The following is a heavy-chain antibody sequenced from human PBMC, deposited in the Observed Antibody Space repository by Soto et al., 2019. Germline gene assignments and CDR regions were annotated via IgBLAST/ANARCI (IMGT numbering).Heavy chain of an antibody. CDR2: MNPNNGDR. J-gene: IGHJ5*02. Sequence: ASVKVSCKASGYTFTSYDINWWLQSTGQGLEWMGWMNPNNGDRIYAQKFQGRVILTTDTATNTAYMELGSLRSDDTAVYYCVRDASSGYRGWWDPWGQGTLVTVSS. CDR3: VRDASSGYRGWWDP. V-gene: IGHV1-8*01. CDR1: GYTFTSYD. D-gene: IGHD5-12*01.